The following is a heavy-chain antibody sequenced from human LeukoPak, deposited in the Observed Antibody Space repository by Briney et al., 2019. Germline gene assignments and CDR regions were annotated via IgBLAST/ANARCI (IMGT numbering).Heavy chain of an antibody. V-gene: IGHV3-74*01. D-gene: IGHD2-2*02. J-gene: IGHJ3*02. Sequence: PGGSLRLSCAASGFTFSSYWMHWVRQAPGKGLVWVSRINSDGSSTSYADSVKGRFTISRDNAKNTLYLQMNSLRAEDTAVYYCARKDPYRDAFDIWGQGTMVTVSS. CDR3: ARKDPYRDAFDI. CDR1: GFTFSSYW. CDR2: INSDGSST.